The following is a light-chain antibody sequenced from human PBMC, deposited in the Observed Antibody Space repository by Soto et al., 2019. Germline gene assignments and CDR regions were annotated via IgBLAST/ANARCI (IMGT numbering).Light chain of an antibody. CDR1: TSYVGGFDY. J-gene: IGLJ2*01. Sequence: QSVLTQPASVSGSPGQSITISCTGTTSYVGGFDYVSWYQQYPGKAPKLMIYEVNNRPSGVSDRFSGSKSGNTASLTISGLQAEDEADYYCSSYTSSTTHVVFGGGTKLTVL. CDR2: EVN. V-gene: IGLV2-14*01. CDR3: SSYTSSTTHVV.